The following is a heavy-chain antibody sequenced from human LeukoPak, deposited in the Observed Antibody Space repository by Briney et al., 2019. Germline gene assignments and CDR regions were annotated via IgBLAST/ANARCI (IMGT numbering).Heavy chain of an antibody. CDR3: ASPSRGCSSTSCYRPWDY. Sequence: ASVKVSCKASGYTFTGYYMHWVRQAPGQGLEWMGWINPNSGGTNYAQKFQGRVTMTRDTSISTDYMELSRLRSDDTAVYYCASPSRGCSSTSCYRPWDYWGQGTLVTVSS. V-gene: IGHV1-2*02. CDR1: GYTFTGYY. D-gene: IGHD2-2*01. CDR2: INPNSGGT. J-gene: IGHJ4*02.